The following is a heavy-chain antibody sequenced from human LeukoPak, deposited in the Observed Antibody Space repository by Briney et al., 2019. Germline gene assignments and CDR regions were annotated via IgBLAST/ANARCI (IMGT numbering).Heavy chain of an antibody. CDR1: AYTFTTYD. CDR3: ARVAGSIDY. D-gene: IGHD6-19*01. CDR2: MNPNSGYT. V-gene: IGHV1-8*03. Sequence: ASVTVSCTSSAYTFTTYDINWVRQAPGPGIEWMGWMNPNSGYTGYAQKFQGRVTITRDTSISTAYMELSSLRSEDTAVYYCARVAGSIDYWGQGTLVTVSS. J-gene: IGHJ4*02.